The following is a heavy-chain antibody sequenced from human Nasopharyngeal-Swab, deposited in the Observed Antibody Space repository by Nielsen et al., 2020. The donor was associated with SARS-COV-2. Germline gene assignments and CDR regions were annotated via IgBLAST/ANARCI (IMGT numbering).Heavy chain of an antibody. CDR3: ASSDCGGDCYPDAFDI. D-gene: IGHD2-21*02. CDR2: INHSGST. V-gene: IGHV4-34*01. CDR1: GGSFSDYY. J-gene: IGHJ3*02. Sequence: SETLSLTCAVYGGSFSDYYWSWIRQPPGKGLEWIGEINHSGSTNYNPSLKSRVTISVDTSKNQFSLKLSSVTAADTAVYYCASSDCGGDCYPDAFDIWGQGTMVTVSS.